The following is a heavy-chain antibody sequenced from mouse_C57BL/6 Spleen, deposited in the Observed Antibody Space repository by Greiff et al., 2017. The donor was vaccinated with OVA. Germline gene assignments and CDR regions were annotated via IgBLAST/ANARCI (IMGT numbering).Heavy chain of an antibody. CDR1: GFTFSGYG. CDR3: ARTYYDYDFDY. CDR2: ICSGGSFT. D-gene: IGHD2-4*01. Sequence: EVNVVESGGDLVKPGGSLKLSCAASGFTFSGYGMSWVRQTPDKRLEWVATICSGGSFTYYPDSVKGRFTISRDNAKNTLYLQMSSLKSEDTAMDYCARTYYDYDFDYWGQGTTLTVSS. J-gene: IGHJ2*01. V-gene: IGHV5-6*01.